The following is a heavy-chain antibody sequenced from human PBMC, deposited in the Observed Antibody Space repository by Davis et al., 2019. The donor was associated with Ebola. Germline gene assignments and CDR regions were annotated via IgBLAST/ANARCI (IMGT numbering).Heavy chain of an antibody. CDR2: ISGSGGTT. D-gene: IGHD6-13*01. CDR1: VITFSSYA. V-gene: IGHV3-23*01. Sequence: GESLKISCADSVITFSSYAMTWVRQAPGKGLEWVSAISGSGGTTYYADSVKGRFTISRDNAKNSLYLQMNNLRAEDTAMYYCARVLFGAAAGTFDYWGQGTLVTVSS. CDR3: ARVLFGAAAGTFDY. J-gene: IGHJ4*02.